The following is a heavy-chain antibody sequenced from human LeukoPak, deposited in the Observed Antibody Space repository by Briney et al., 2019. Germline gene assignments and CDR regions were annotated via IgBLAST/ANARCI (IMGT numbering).Heavy chain of an antibody. Sequence: PSETLSLTCTVSGGSISSYYWSWIRQPPGKGLEWIGYIYYSGSTNYNPSLKSRVTISVDTSKNQFSLKLSSVTAADTAVYYCARSGEWLRYNSFDYWGQGTLVTVSS. CDR2: IYYSGST. CDR3: ARSGEWLRYNSFDY. D-gene: IGHD5-12*01. V-gene: IGHV4-59*01. J-gene: IGHJ4*02. CDR1: GGSISSYY.